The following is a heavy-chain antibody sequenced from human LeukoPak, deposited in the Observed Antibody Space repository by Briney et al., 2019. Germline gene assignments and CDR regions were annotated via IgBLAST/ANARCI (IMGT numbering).Heavy chain of an antibody. V-gene: IGHV4-34*01. CDR3: ARVGYGSGSYFVRSLFDY. J-gene: IGHJ4*02. CDR2: INHSGST. CDR1: GGSFSGYY. Sequence: SETLSLTCAVYGGSFSGYYWSWIRQPPGKGREWIGEINHSGSTNYNPSLKSRVTISVDTSKNQFSLKLSSVTAADTAVYYCARVGYGSGSYFVRSLFDYWGQGTLVTVSS. D-gene: IGHD3-10*01.